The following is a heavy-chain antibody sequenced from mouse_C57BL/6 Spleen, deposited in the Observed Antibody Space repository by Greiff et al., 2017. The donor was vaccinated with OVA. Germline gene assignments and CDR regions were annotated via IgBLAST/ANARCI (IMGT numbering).Heavy chain of an antibody. CDR2: IDPSDSYT. J-gene: IGHJ2*01. CDR3: ARRAYYSNYAN. D-gene: IGHD2-5*01. Sequence: QVQLQQPGAELVKPGASVKLSCKASGYTFTSYWMQWVKQRPGQGLEWIGEIDPSDSYTNYNQKFKGKATLTVDTSSSTAYMQLSSLTSEDSAVYYCARRAYYSNYANWGKGTTLTVSS. V-gene: IGHV1-50*01. CDR1: GYTFTSYW.